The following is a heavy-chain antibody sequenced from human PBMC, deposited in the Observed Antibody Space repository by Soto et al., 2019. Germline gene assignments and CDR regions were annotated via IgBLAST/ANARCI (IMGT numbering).Heavy chain of an antibody. CDR2: SSAYDGNT. Sequence: AAAQVSSNASGYTFTNYGFTRVRQAPAQELEWMEWSSAYDGNTRYPRKLQGRVALTTDTTTNPAYMELRSLRSDDTAVYYCARDGIGGWMPKLFWGQGTLVTVSS. J-gene: IGHJ4*02. CDR1: GYTFTNYG. V-gene: IGHV1-18*04. CDR3: ARDGIGGWMPKLF. D-gene: IGHD5-12*01.